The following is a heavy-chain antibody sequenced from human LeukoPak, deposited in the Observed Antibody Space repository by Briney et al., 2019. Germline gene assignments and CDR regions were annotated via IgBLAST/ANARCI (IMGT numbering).Heavy chain of an antibody. CDR2: INYSGRT. V-gene: IGHV4-38-2*02. D-gene: IGHD2-15*01. CDR1: GYSIRSGYQ. Sequence: SETLSLTCSVSGYSIRSGYQWGWIRQAPGKGLEWIGSINYSGRTYDNPSLKSRVTISVDTSKNQFSLKLSSVTAADTAVYYCARESFGGSPLVHWGQGTLVTVSS. J-gene: IGHJ4*02. CDR3: ARESFGGSPLVH.